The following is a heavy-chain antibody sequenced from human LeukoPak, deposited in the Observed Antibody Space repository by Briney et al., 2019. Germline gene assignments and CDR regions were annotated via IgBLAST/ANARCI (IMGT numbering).Heavy chain of an antibody. CDR1: GYTFTNYD. V-gene: IGHV1-8*01. Sequence: GASVKVSCKASGYTFTNYDINWVRQASGQGLEWMGWMNPNTGNTGYAQKFQGRLTMTRDTSISTAYMELSSLRSEDTAVYYCARGPNHDLWNGYSYPYYYMEVWGKGTTVTVSS. CDR3: ARGPNHDLWNGYSYPYYYMEV. CDR2: MNPNTGNT. D-gene: IGHD3/OR15-3a*01. J-gene: IGHJ6*03.